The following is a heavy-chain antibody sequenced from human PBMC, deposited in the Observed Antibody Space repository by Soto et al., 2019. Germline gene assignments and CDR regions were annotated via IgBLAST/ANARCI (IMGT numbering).Heavy chain of an antibody. CDR3: EKDGAPRYCGRSSCHPAGAY. J-gene: IGHJ4*02. D-gene: IGHD2-15*01. CDR1: GFTFSNYG. Sequence: QVQLVESGGGVVQPGRSLRLSCAGSGFTFSNYGLHWVRQAPGKGREWVAVISYDGSHKYYADSVKGRFTISRDNSNNMPYLQTDSLRAEDNAVYYCEKDGAPRYCGRSSCHPAGAYWGQGDRGTVSS. CDR2: ISYDGSHK. V-gene: IGHV3-30*18.